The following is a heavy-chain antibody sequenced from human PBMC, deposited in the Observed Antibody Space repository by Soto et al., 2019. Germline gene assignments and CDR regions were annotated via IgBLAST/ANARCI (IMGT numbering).Heavy chain of an antibody. J-gene: IGHJ4*02. CDR2: VNPNNGHT. CDR3: AKVSRKGSAIDFDY. Sequence: QVQLVQSGAELKKPGASVKVSCKASGYTFSNYDMNWVRQATGQGPVWIGWVNPNNGHTGYAQKFQGRATLTTDISTTTAYMELTSLRSEDTAIYYCAKVSRKGSAIDFDYWGQGTLITVSS. CDR1: GYTFSNYD. D-gene: IGHD3-10*01. V-gene: IGHV1-8*01.